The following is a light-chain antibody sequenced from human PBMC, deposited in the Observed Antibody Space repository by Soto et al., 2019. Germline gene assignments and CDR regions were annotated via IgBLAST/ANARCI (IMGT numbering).Light chain of an antibody. Sequence: DIVLTQSPGTLSLSPGERATLSCGASQTVRSSSLAWYQQKPGQAPRLLIFGASTRAAGFPDRFSGSGSGTDFTLTISRLEPEDFAVYYCQQYGSSPRTFGQGTKVDI. CDR1: QTVRSSS. CDR3: QQYGSSPRT. CDR2: GAS. J-gene: IGKJ1*01. V-gene: IGKV3-20*01.